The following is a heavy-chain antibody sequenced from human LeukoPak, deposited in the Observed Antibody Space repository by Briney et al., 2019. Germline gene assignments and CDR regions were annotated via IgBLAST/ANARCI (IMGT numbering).Heavy chain of an antibody. CDR3: ARATYYYGSGSYSHYGLDV. J-gene: IGHJ6*02. CDR2: ISSSSTYI. CDR1: GFTLSGHN. D-gene: IGHD3-10*01. Sequence: GGSLRLSCTASGFTLSGHNVKWVRRAPGKGLEWVSSISSSSTYINYADSVKGRFTISRENANNSVFLQMNSLRAEDTAVYYRARATYYYGSGSYSHYGLDVWGQGTTVTVSS. V-gene: IGHV3-21*01.